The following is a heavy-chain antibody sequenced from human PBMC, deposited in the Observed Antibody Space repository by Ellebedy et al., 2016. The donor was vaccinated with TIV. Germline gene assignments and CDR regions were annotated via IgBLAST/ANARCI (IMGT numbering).Heavy chain of an antibody. V-gene: IGHV3-11*06. CDR3: AGANYYDFWSGYESPILANYYGMDV. CDR2: ISRSSSYT. D-gene: IGHD3-3*01. J-gene: IGHJ6*02. CDR1: GFTFSDYY. Sequence: PGGSLRLSCAASGFTFSDYYMSWIRQAPGKGLEWVSYISRSSSYTNYEDSVKGVFTIYIDNAKNSLYLQMNSLRAEDTAVYYCAGANYYDFWSGYESPILANYYGMDVWGQGTTVTVSS.